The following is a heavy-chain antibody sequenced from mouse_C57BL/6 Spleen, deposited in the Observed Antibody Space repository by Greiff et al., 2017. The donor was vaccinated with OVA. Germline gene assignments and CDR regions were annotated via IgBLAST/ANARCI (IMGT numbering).Heavy chain of an antibody. V-gene: IGHV5-17*01. Sequence: EVQGVESGGGLVKPGGSLKLSCAASGFTFSDSGMHWVRQAPEKGLEWVAYISSGSSTIYYADTVKGRFTISRDNAKNTLFLQITSLRSEDTAMYYCAREGDYPWFTYWGQGTLVTVSA. CDR3: AREGDYPWFTY. CDR2: ISSGSSTI. J-gene: IGHJ3*01. D-gene: IGHD2-4*01. CDR1: GFTFSDSG.